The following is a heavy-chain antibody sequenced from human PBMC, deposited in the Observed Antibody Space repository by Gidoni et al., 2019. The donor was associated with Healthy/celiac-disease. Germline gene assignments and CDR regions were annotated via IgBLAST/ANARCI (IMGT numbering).Heavy chain of an antibody. CDR3: ARVENSGYDSYFDY. D-gene: IGHD5-12*01. CDR1: GCTFSSYA. CDR2: IIPILGIA. Sequence: QVQLVQSGAEVKKTGSSVKVSCKASGCTFSSYAISWVRQAPGQGLEWMGRIIPILGIANYAQKCQGRVTITADKSTSTAYMELSSLRSEDTAVYYCARVENSGYDSYFDYWGQGTRVTVSS. J-gene: IGHJ4*02. V-gene: IGHV1-69*04.